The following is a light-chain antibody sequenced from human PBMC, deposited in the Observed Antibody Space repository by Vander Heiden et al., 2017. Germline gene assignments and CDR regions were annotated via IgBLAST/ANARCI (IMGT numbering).Light chain of an antibody. CDR3: NSRDDSGNAVI. J-gene: IGLJ2*01. CDR1: SPRRYY. Sequence: SSELPQHHALSVAFGQTLRIPCQGDSPRRYYARWYQQKPAQAPVLVISGPDNRPAGIPDRFSGSSCGSTASLTITGGQAEDEADYYCNSRDDSGNAVIFGGGTKVTVL. CDR2: GPD. V-gene: IGLV3-19*01.